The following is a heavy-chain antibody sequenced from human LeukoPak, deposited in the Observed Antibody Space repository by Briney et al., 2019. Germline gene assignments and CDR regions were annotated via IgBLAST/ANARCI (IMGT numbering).Heavy chain of an antibody. Sequence: GGSLRLSCAASGFTFSSYGMHWVRQAPGKGLEWVAVIWYDGSNKYYADSVKGRFTISRDNSKNTLYLQMNSLRAEDTAVYYCARGSVVAGGLPFDPWGQGTLVTVSS. D-gene: IGHD6-19*01. V-gene: IGHV3-33*01. CDR1: GFTFSSYG. J-gene: IGHJ5*02. CDR2: IWYDGSNK. CDR3: ARGSVVAGGLPFDP.